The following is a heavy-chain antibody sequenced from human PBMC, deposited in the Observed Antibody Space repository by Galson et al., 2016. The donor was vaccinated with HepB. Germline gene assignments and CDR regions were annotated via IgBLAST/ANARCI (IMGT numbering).Heavy chain of an antibody. J-gene: IGHJ4*02. D-gene: IGHD6-19*01. Sequence: CAISGDSASSNSAAWNWIRQSPSRGLEWLGRTYYRSKWYNYYAVSVKSRITINPDTSKNQFSLQLNSVTPEDTAVYYCARVHQGWYAGYFDYWGQGTLVTVSS. CDR1: GDSASSNSAA. CDR2: TYYRSKWYN. V-gene: IGHV6-1*01. CDR3: ARVHQGWYAGYFDY.